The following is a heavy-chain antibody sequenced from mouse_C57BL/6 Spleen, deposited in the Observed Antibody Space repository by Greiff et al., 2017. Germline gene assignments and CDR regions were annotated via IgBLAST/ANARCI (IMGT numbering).Heavy chain of an antibody. Sequence: VQLQQPGAELVKPGASVKVSCKASGYTFTSYWMHWVKQRPGQGLEWIGRINPSDGDTNYNQKFKGKATLTVDKSSSTAYMQLSSLTSDDSAVYYCGIDLRKFAYWGQGTLVTVSA. CDR3: GIDLRKFAY. CDR2: INPSDGDT. CDR1: GYTFTSYW. J-gene: IGHJ3*01. V-gene: IGHV1-74*01.